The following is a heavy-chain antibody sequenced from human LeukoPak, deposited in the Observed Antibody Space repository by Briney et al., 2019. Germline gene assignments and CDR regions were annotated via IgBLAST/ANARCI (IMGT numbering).Heavy chain of an antibody. D-gene: IGHD4-17*01. V-gene: IGHV3-30-3*02. CDR2: ISYDGSNK. CDR1: GFTFSSYA. J-gene: IGHJ4*02. Sequence: GGSLRLSCAASGFTFSSYAMHWVRQAPGKGLEWVAVISYDGSNKYYADSVKGRFTISRDNSKNTLYLQMNSLRAEDTAVYYCAKTTPGYFDYWGQGTLVTVSS. CDR3: AKTTPGYFDY.